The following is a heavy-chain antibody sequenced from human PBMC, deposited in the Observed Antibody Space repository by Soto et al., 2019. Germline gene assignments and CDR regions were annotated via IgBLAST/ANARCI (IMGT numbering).Heavy chain of an antibody. D-gene: IGHD3-3*01. V-gene: IGHV3-43*01. J-gene: IGHJ3*02. CDR1: GFTFDDYT. CDR3: AKLTIFGVAHDAFDI. CDR2: ISWDGGST. Sequence: GGSLRLSCAASGFTFDDYTMHWVRQAPGKGLEWVSLISWDGGSTYYADSVKGRFTISRDNSKNSLYLKMNSLRTEDTALYYCAKLTIFGVAHDAFDIWGQGTMVTVSS.